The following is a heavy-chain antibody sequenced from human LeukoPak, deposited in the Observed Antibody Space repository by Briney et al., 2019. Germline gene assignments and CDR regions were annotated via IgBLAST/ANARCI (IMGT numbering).Heavy chain of an antibody. CDR3: ASLVDNWNYAEYFDY. V-gene: IGHV1-2*02. CDR2: INPNSGGT. Sequence: GASVKVSCKASGYTFTGYYMHWVRQAPGQGLEWMGWINPNSGGTNCAQKFQGRVTMTRDTSISTAYMELSRLRSDDTAVYYCASLVDNWNYAEYFDYWGQGTLVTVSS. J-gene: IGHJ4*02. D-gene: IGHD1-7*01. CDR1: GYTFTGYY.